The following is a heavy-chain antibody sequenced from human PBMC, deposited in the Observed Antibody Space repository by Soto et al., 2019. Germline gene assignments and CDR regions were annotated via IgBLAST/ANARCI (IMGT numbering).Heavy chain of an antibody. V-gene: IGHV1-69*18. J-gene: IGHJ4*02. D-gene: IGHD3-10*01. CDR1: GDTFSGYP. Sequence: QVQLVQSGAELKKPGSSVKVSCTASGDTFSGYPINWVRQAPGEGLEWMGRIIPVFGTTNDAQRFEGRVTFTADESTNTAYIEWRGLPAEYTAVYYWARDGGFGELKYWGPGTLVTVSS. CDR2: IIPVFGTT. CDR3: ARDGGFGELKY.